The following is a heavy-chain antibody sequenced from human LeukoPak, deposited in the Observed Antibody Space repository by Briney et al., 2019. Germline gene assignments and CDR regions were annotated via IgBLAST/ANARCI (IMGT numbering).Heavy chain of an antibody. Sequence: SETLSLICTVSGASITSESSYWGWIHQPPGKGFQWIGGLVYDGSAHYNPSLQSHVSISADTSNNQFSLKLASVTASDTGVYFCARAPSYRRYSYHSWGQGTLVTVSS. V-gene: IGHV4-39*01. CDR1: GASITSESSY. CDR3: ARAPSYRRYSYHS. J-gene: IGHJ4*02. CDR2: LVYDGSA. D-gene: IGHD3-16*02.